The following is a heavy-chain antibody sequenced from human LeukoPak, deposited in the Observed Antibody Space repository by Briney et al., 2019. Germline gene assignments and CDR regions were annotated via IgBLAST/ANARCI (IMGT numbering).Heavy chain of an antibody. CDR2: ISGSGGST. CDR1: GFTFSGYA. CDR3: AKAPGSWYQPPYYYLDV. V-gene: IGHV3-23*01. D-gene: IGHD6-13*01. Sequence: PGGSLRLSCAASGFTFSGYAMSWVGQAPGKGLEWVSAISGSGGSTYYADCVKGRFTISRDNSQKQLYLQMNSLRAEDTAVYYCAKAPGSWYQPPYYYLDVWGKGTTVTVSS. J-gene: IGHJ6*03.